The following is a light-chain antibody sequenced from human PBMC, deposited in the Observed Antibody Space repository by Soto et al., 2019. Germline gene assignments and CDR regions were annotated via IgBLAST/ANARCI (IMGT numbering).Light chain of an antibody. CDR1: QSVSDSY. J-gene: IGKJ3*01. V-gene: IGKV3-20*01. Sequence: EIVWTQSPGTLSLSPGERATLSCRASQSVSDSYLAWYQQKPGQAPRLLIYASSRATGIPDRFSGSGSGTDFTLTISRLEPEDFAVYYCQHYGTSGLFGPGTKVDIK. CDR3: QHYGTSGL. CDR2: AS.